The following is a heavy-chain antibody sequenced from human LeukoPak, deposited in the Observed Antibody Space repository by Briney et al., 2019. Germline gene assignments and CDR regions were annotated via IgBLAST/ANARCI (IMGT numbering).Heavy chain of an antibody. J-gene: IGHJ4*02. V-gene: IGHV4-39*01. CDR3: ARTYYYGSGSYRDPYYFDY. D-gene: IGHD3-10*01. Sequence: SETLSLTCTVSGGSISSSTYYWGWIRQPPGKGLEWIGAIYYTGTTYYNPSLRSRVTISVDTSKNQFSLKLSSVTAADTAVYYCARTYYYGSGSYRDPYYFDYWGQGTLVTVSS. CDR2: IYYTGTT. CDR1: GGSISSSTYY.